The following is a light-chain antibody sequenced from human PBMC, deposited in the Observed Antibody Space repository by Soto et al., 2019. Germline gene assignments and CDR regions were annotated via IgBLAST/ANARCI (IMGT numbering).Light chain of an antibody. CDR1: QSIRCN. CDR3: QQYNNWPPYT. Sequence: EVVMTQSPATLSASPGERATLSCRASQSIRCNLSWYQQRPGQAPRLLIYGASTRATGIPARFSGSGSGTEFALTISSLQSEDFAIYYCQQYNNWPPYTFGQGTKLEIK. CDR2: GAS. V-gene: IGKV3-15*01. J-gene: IGKJ2*01.